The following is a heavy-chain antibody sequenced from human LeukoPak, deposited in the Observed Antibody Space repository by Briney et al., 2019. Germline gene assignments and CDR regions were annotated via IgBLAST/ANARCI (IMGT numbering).Heavy chain of an antibody. CDR1: GGSISSSSYY. CDR2: IYYSGST. V-gene: IGHV4-39*01. J-gene: IGHJ4*02. CDR3: ARHRRDSSGYYSRKPRPGYFDY. D-gene: IGHD3-22*01. Sequence: SETLSLTCTVSGGSISSSSYYWGWIRQPPGKGLEWIGSIYYSGSTYYNPSLKSRVTISVDTSRNQFSLKLSSVTAADTAVYYCARHRRDSSGYYSRKPRPGYFDYWGQGTLVTVSS.